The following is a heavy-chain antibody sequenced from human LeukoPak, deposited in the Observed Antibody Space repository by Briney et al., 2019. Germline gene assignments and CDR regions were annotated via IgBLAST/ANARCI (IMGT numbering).Heavy chain of an antibody. V-gene: IGHV4-4*07. D-gene: IGHD1-26*01. Sequence: SETLSLTCTVSGGSISSYYWSWIRQPAGQGLEWIGRIYTTGSTNYNPSLKSRVTMSIDTSKNQFSLKLSSVTAADTAVYYCARSIVGATDWFDPWGQGTLVTVSS. CDR2: IYTTGST. CDR1: GGSISSYY. CDR3: ARSIVGATDWFDP. J-gene: IGHJ5*02.